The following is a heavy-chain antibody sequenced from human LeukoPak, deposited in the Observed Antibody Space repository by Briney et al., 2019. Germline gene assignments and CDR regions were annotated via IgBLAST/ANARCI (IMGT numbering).Heavy chain of an antibody. CDR2: IIPMFGTP. D-gene: IGHD2-21*01. CDR1: GGTFNSYA. J-gene: IGHJ6*03. V-gene: IGHV1-69*05. CDR3: ARNSDQPYYYYMDV. Sequence: SVKVSCKASGGTFNSYAVSWVRQAPGQGLEWMGGIIPMFGTPNYVQRFQDRVTITTDKSTSTAYMELSSLRSEDTAVYYCARNSDQPYYYYMDVWGKGTTVTVSS.